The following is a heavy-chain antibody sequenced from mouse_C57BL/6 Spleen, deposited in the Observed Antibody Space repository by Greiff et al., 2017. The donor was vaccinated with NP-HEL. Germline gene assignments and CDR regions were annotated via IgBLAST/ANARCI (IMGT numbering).Heavy chain of an antibody. CDR3: AREGGGYYGYAMDY. CDR1: GYSITSGYD. Sequence: EVQLQESGPGMVKPSQSLSLTCTVTGYSITSGYDWHWIRHFPGNKLEWMGYISYSGSTNYNPSLKSRISITHDTSKNHFFLKLNSVTTEDTATYYCAREGGGYYGYAMDYWGQGTSVTVSS. D-gene: IGHD2-3*01. CDR2: ISYSGST. V-gene: IGHV3-1*01. J-gene: IGHJ4*01.